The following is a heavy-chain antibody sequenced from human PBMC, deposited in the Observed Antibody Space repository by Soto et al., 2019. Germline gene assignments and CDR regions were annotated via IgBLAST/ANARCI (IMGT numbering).Heavy chain of an antibody. CDR3: ATLRLGFCFVAWLIPQMYYFEY. V-gene: IGHV3-7*03. CDR1: GFTFSSYW. CDR2: IKQDGSEK. J-gene: IGHJ4*02. Sequence: PGGSLRLSCAASGFTFSSYWMSWVRQAPGKGLEWVANIKQDGSEKYYVDSVKGRFTISRDNAKNSLYLQMNSLRAEDTAEYCCATLRLGFCFVAWLIPQMYYFEYWDQETLVAVSS. D-gene: IGHD3-3*01.